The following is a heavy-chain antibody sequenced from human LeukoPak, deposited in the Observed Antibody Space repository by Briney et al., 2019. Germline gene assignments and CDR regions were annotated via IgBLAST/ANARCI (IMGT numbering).Heavy chain of an antibody. CDR3: ASSMYYFDY. Sequence: ASVKVPCKASGYTFTSYDINWVRQATGQGLEWMGWMNPNSGNTGYAQKFQGRVTITADKSTSTAYMELSSLRSEDTAVYYCASSMYYFDYWGQGTLVTVSS. J-gene: IGHJ4*02. V-gene: IGHV1-8*03. CDR1: GYTFTSYD. CDR2: MNPNSGNT.